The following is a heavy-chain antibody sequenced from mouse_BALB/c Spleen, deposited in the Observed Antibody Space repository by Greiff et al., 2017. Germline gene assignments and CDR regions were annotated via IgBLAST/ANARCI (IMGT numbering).Heavy chain of an antibody. CDR2: INPSSGYT. V-gene: IGHV1-4*02. Sequence: VQLQQSAAELARPGASVKMSCKASGYTFTSYTMHWVKQRPGQGLEWIGYINPSSGYTEYNQKFKDKTTLTADKSSSTAYMQLSSLTSEDSAVYYCARLPLVFYYAMDYWGQGTSVTVSS. J-gene: IGHJ4*01. CDR3: ARLPLVFYYAMDY. D-gene: IGHD2-10*02. CDR1: GYTFTSYT.